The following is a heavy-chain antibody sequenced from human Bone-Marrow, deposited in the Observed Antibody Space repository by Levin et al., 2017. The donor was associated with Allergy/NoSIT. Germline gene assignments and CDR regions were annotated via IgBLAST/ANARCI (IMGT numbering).Heavy chain of an antibody. CDR2: ISNGGSDG. J-gene: IGHJ4*02. V-gene: IGHV3-33*05. CDR1: GFTFSSHG. CDR3: AARVFDY. Sequence: GGSLRLSCSASGFTFSSHGMNWVRQAPGKGLEWVALISNGGSDGYYADSVRGRFTISRDNSKNTLYLQMNSLRPDDTAVYYCAARVFDYWGQGTLVTVSS.